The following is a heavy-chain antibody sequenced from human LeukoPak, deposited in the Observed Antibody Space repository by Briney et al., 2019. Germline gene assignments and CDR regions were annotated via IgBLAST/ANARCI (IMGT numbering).Heavy chain of an antibody. V-gene: IGHV4-34*01. CDR1: GGSFSGYY. J-gene: IGHJ6*03. CDR3: ARGRGGIAAAGTLDYYYYYYMDV. Sequence: SETLSLTYAVYGGSFSGYYWSWIRQPPGKGLEWIGEINHSGSTNYNPSLKSRVTISVDTSKNQFSLKLSSVTAADTAVYYCARGRGGIAAAGTLDYYYYYYMDVWGKGTTVTVSS. D-gene: IGHD6-13*01. CDR2: INHSGST.